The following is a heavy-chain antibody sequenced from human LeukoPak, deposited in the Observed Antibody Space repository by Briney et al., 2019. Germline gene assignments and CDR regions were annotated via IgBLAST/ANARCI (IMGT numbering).Heavy chain of an antibody. D-gene: IGHD5-24*01. V-gene: IGHV4-34*01. J-gene: IGHJ4*02. CDR1: GGSFSGYY. Sequence: PSETLSLTCAVYGGSFSGYYWSWIRQPPGKGLEWIGEINHSGSTNYNPSLKSRVTISVDTSKNQFSLKLSSVTAADTAVYYCARRRDGYNWYFDYWGQGTLVTVSS. CDR2: INHSGST. CDR3: ARRRDGYNWYFDY.